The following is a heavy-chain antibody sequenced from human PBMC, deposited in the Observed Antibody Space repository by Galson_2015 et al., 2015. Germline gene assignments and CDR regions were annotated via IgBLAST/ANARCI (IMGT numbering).Heavy chain of an antibody. J-gene: IGHJ4*02. V-gene: IGHV3-33*01. CDR1: GFTFSSYG. D-gene: IGHD2-15*01. CDR3: ARESDCRGGTCYGVDY. CDR2: IWYGGSNK. Sequence: SLRLSCAASGFTFSSYGMHWVRQAPGKGLEWVAVIWYGGSNKYYADSVKGRFTISRDNSKNTLFLQMNSLRAEDMAVYYCARESDCRGGTCYGVDYWGQGTLVTVSS.